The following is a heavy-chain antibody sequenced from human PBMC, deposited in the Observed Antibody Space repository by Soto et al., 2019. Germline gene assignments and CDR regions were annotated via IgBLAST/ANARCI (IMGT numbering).Heavy chain of an antibody. V-gene: IGHV1-69*06. CDR3: ARVPPGYCSGGTCFWYYFDY. CDR1: GDTLTTDG. D-gene: IGHD2-15*01. Sequence: ASVKVSCKASGDTLTTDGIGWVRQAPGQGLEWMGGIIPIFDKTYYSEKFQDRVTITADKSTSTAYMELSGLRSDDTAVYYCARVPPGYCSGGTCFWYYFDYWGQGTRVTVS. CDR2: IIPIFDKT. J-gene: IGHJ4*02.